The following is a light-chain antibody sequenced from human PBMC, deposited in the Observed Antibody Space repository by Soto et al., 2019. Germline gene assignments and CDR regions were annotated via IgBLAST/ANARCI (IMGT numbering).Light chain of an antibody. V-gene: IGKV3-11*01. CDR1: QSVSSY. CDR2: DAS. CDR3: QPRSNWPLT. Sequence: EMVLTQSQATLSLSPGERATLSCRASQSVSSYLAWYQQKPGQAPRLRIYDASNRSTGIPARFSGSGSGTDFTLTISSLEPEDFAVYYCQPRSNWPLTFGGGTKVEIK. J-gene: IGKJ4*01.